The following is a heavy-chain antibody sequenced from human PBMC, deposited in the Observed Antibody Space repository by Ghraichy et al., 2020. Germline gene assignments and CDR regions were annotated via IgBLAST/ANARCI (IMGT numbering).Heavy chain of an antibody. CDR1: GFTFSAHY. J-gene: IGHJ4*02. CDR3: TRVGPYCGDDCYSRFFDY. D-gene: IGHD2-21*02. V-gene: IGHV3-72*01. Sequence: GESLNISCATSGFTFSAHYMDWVRQAPGKGLEWVGRIRNRDKKYTTEYAASVKGRFTISRDDSKNSLYLQMNSLKTEDTAVYFCTRVGPYCGDDCYSRFFDYWGQGTLVTVSS. CDR2: IRNRDKKYTT.